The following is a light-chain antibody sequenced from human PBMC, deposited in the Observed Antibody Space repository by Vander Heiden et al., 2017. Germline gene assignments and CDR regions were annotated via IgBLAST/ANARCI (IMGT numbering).Light chain of an antibody. CDR2: AAS. CDR1: QGISSY. V-gene: IGKV1-8*01. CDR3: QQYYSYPWT. Sequence: AIRITQSPSSLSASTGDRVTITCRASQGISSYLAWYQQKPGKAPKLLIYAASTLQSRVPSRFSGSGSGTDFTLTISCLQSEDFATYYCQQYYSYPWTFGQGTKVEIK. J-gene: IGKJ1*01.